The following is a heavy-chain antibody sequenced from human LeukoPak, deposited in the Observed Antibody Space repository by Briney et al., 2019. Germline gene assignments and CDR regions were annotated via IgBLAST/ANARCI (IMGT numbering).Heavy chain of an antibody. CDR3: ARAERNYYYGMDV. Sequence: GGSLRLSCAASGLTFSSYAMHWVRQAPGKGLEWVARISYDGSNKYYADSVKGRFTISRDNSKNTLYLQMNSLRAEDTAVYYCARAERNYYYGMDVWGQGTTVTVSS. CDR2: ISYDGSNK. J-gene: IGHJ6*02. V-gene: IGHV3-30-3*01. CDR1: GLTFSSYA.